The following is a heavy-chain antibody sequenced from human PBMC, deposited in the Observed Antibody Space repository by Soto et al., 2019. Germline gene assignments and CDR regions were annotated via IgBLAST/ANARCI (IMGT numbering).Heavy chain of an antibody. CDR3: ARASSEGLGPHDAFDI. CDR1: GGTFSSYA. CDR2: IIPIFGTA. V-gene: IGHV1-69*12. D-gene: IGHD2-15*01. Sequence: QVQLVQSGAEVKKPGSSVKVSCKASGGTFSSYAISWVRQAPGQGLEWMGGIIPIFGTANYAQKFQGRVTITADEXTXIAYMELSSLRSEDTAVYYCARASSEGLGPHDAFDIWGQGTMVTVSS. J-gene: IGHJ3*02.